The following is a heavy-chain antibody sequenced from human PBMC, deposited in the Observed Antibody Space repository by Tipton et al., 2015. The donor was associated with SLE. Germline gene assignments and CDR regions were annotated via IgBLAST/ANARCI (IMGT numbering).Heavy chain of an antibody. J-gene: IGHJ4*02. Sequence: TLSLTCTVSGGSLSSGSYYWSWIRQPAGKGLEWIGHIYTSGSTNYNPSLKSRVTISGDTSRNQFSLKVSSVTAADTAVYYCARVYYDILTGYYYFDYWGQGTLVTVSS. CDR2: IYTSGST. V-gene: IGHV4-61*09. CDR1: GGSLSSGSYY. CDR3: ARVYYDILTGYYYFDY. D-gene: IGHD3-9*01.